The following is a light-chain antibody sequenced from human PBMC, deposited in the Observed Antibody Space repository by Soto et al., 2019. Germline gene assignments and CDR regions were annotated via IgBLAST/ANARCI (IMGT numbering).Light chain of an antibody. CDR2: GAS. J-gene: IGKJ1*01. Sequence: EIVMTQSPATLSVSPGERATLSCRAGQSVRSNLAWYQQKPGQAPRLLIYGASTRATGIPARFSGSGSGTEFTLTISSLQSEDFAVYSCQQYSNWPPWTFGQGTKVDIK. V-gene: IGKV3-15*01. CDR3: QQYSNWPPWT. CDR1: QSVRSN.